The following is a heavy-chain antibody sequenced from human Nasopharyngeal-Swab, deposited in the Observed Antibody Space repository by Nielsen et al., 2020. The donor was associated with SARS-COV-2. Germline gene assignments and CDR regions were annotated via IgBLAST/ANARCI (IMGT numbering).Heavy chain of an antibody. Sequence: PGKGLEWIGYIYYSGSTYYNPSLKSRVTVSVGTSKNQFSLKLSSVTAADTAVYYCARGQQLVTMDVWGKGTTVTVSS. J-gene: IGHJ6*04. CDR3: ARGQQLVTMDV. D-gene: IGHD6-13*01. CDR2: IYYSGST. V-gene: IGHV4-31*02.